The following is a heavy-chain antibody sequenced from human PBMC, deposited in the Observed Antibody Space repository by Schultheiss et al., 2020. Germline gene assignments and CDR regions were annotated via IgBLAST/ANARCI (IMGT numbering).Heavy chain of an antibody. CDR3: ARDRDTIFGVVTNDY. D-gene: IGHD3-3*01. V-gene: IGHV3-74*01. J-gene: IGHJ4*02. CDR1: GFTFSSYS. Sequence: GGSLRLSCAASGFTFSSYSMNWVRQAPGKGLEWVSRINSDGSSTSYADSVKGRFTISRDNAKNTLYLQMNSLRAEDTAVYYCARDRDTIFGVVTNDYWGQGTLVTVSS. CDR2: INSDGSST.